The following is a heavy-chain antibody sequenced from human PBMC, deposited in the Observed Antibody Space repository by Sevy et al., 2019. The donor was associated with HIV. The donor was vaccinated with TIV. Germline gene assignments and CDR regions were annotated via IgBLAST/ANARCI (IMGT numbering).Heavy chain of an antibody. CDR1: GGSISSSNW. D-gene: IGHD1-26*01. CDR3: AGDRRVGATTSDAFDI. CDR2: IYRSGST. V-gene: IGHV4-4*02. Sequence: SETLSLTCAVSGGSISSSNWWSWVRQPPGKGLEWIGEIYRSGSTNYNPSLKSRVTISVDKSKNQFSLKLSSVTAADTAVYYCAGDRRVGATTSDAFDIWGQGTMVTVSS. J-gene: IGHJ3*02.